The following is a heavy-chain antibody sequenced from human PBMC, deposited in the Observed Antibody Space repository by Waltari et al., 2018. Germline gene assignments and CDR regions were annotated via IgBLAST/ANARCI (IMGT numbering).Heavy chain of an antibody. CDR1: GGTFSSYA. J-gene: IGHJ3*02. V-gene: IGHV1-69*13. D-gene: IGHD5-12*01. Sequence: QVQLVQSGAEVKKPGSSVKVSCKASGGTFSSYAISWVRQAPGQWLEWMGRIIPICGTANYARKFQGRVTITADKSTSTAYMELSSLRSEDTAVYYCASLIEMATIPDAFDIWGQGTMVTVSS. CDR2: IIPICGTA. CDR3: ASLIEMATIPDAFDI.